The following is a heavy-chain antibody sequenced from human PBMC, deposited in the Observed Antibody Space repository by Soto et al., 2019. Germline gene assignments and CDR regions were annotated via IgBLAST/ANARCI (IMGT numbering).Heavy chain of an antibody. V-gene: IGHV1-69*01. Sequence: SVKCYCKASGGTFSSYAISWVRQAPGQGLEWMGGIIPIFGTANYAQKFQARVTITADESTSTAYMELSSLRSEDTAVYYCASSSGGEIDYWGQGTLVTVSS. J-gene: IGHJ4*02. D-gene: IGHD3-16*01. CDR2: IIPIFGTA. CDR1: GGTFSSYA. CDR3: ASSSGGEIDY.